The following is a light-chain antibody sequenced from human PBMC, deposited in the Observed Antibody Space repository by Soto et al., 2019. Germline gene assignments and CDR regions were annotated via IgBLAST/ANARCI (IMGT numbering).Light chain of an antibody. CDR2: EDN. J-gene: IGLJ2*01. Sequence: NFMLTQPHSMSESPGKTVTISCTRSSGSIASNYVQWYQQRPGSAPTTVIYEDNQRPSGVPDRFSGSIDSSSNSASLTISGLKTEDEADYYCQSYDSSNHEGVFGGGTKLTVL. CDR3: QSYDSSNHEGV. CDR1: SGSIASNY. V-gene: IGLV6-57*04.